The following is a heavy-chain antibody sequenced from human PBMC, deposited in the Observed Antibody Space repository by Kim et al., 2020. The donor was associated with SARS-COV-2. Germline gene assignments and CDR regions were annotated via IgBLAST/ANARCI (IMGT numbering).Heavy chain of an antibody. V-gene: IGHV1-2*02. CDR3: ARDRPHNNDFWSRSYYYGMNV. J-gene: IGHJ6*02. D-gene: IGHD3-3*01. CDR1: GYTFTDYY. Sequence: ASVKVSCKASGYTFTDYYMHWVRQAPGQGPEWMGWINPNSGGTDYAQKFQGRVTMTRDTSISTAYMELRRLRSDDTAMYYCARDRPHNNDFWSRSYYYGMNVWGQGTTVTVSS. CDR2: INPNSGGT.